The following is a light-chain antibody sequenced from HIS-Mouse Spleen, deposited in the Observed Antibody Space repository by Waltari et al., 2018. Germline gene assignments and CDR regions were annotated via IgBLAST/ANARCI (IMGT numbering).Light chain of an antibody. CDR1: SSNIGAGYD. CDR3: QSYDSSLSGWV. CDR2: GNS. V-gene: IGLV1-40*01. J-gene: IGLJ3*02. Sequence: QSVLTQPPSVSGAPGQRVTISCTGSSSNIGAGYDVPWYQQLPGTAPKLLLDGNSSRPSGTPDRFSVSKSGTSASLAITGLQAEDEADYYCQSYDSSLSGWVFGGGTKLTVL.